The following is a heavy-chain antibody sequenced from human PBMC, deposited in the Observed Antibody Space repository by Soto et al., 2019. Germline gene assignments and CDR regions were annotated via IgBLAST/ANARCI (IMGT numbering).Heavy chain of an antibody. Sequence: SETLSLTCTVSGGSVSSGSYYWSWIRQPPGKGLEWIGYIYYSGSTNYNPSLKSRVTISVDTSKNQFSLKLSSVTAADTAVYYCARLGXCSSTSCSKRSRYGMDVWGQGTTVTVSS. CDR2: IYYSGST. CDR3: ARLGXCSSTSCSKRSRYGMDV. V-gene: IGHV4-61*01. CDR1: GGSVSSGSYY. J-gene: IGHJ6*02. D-gene: IGHD2-2*01.